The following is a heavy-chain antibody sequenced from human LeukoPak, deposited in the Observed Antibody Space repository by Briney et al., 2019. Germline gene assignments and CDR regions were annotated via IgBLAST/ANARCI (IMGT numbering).Heavy chain of an antibody. Sequence: SETLSLTCAVYGGSFSGYYWSWIRQPPGKGLEWIGEINHSGSTNYNPSLKSRVTISVDKSKNQFSLKLSSVTAADTAVYYCARMMGAYTILGYYYYYMDVWGKGTTVTVS. D-gene: IGHD3-3*01. CDR2: INHSGST. J-gene: IGHJ6*03. V-gene: IGHV4-34*01. CDR3: ARMMGAYTILGYYYYYMDV. CDR1: GGSFSGYY.